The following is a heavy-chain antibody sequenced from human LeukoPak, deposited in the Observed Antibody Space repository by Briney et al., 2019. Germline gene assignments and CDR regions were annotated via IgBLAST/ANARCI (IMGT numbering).Heavy chain of an antibody. V-gene: IGHV3-30*03. Sequence: PGGSLRLSCAASGFPFSSYGMHWVRQAPGKGLEWVAVVSFDGTKKYYADSVKGRFTMSRDNSKNTLFLQMSSLKPEDTAVYYCVTSPASYCALIDYWGQGTLVTVSS. D-gene: IGHD3-10*01. CDR1: GFPFSSYG. CDR3: VTSPASYCALIDY. J-gene: IGHJ4*02. CDR2: VSFDGTKK.